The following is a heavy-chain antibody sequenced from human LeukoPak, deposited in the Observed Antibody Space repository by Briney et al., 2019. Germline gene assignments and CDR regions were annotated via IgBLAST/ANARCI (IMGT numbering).Heavy chain of an antibody. D-gene: IGHD1-26*01. CDR3: ATHSGSYYYLFDY. CDR2: IWYDGSNK. Sequence: GGSLRLSCAASGFTSSSYGMHWVRQAPGKGLEWVAVIWYDGSNKYYADSVKGRFTISRDNSKNTLYLQMNSLRAEDTAVYYCATHSGSYYYLFDYWGQGTLVTVSP. J-gene: IGHJ4*02. V-gene: IGHV3-30*02. CDR1: GFTSSSYG.